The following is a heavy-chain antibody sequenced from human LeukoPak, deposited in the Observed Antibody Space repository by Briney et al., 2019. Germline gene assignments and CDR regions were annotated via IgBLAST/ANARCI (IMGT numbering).Heavy chain of an antibody. Sequence: GGSLRLSCAASGFTFSSYAMSWVRQAPGKGLEWVSLIYSGGSTYSADSVKGRFTISRDNSKNTLHLQMNSLRVEDTAVYYCARDTDYYGSGRHGYFDHWGQGTLVTVSS. CDR2: IYSGGST. CDR1: GFTFSSYA. J-gene: IGHJ1*01. V-gene: IGHV3-66*01. CDR3: ARDTDYYGSGRHGYFDH. D-gene: IGHD3-10*01.